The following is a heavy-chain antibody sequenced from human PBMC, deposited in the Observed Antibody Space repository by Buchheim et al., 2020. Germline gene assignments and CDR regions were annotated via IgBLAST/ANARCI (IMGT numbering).Heavy chain of an antibody. CDR3: ARDLDGIDY. CDR1: GGPISSYY. CDR2: IYYSGST. J-gene: IGHJ4*02. Sequence: QVQLQESGPGLVKPSETLSLTCTVSGGPISSYYWSWIRQPPGKGLEWIGYIYYSGSTNYNPSLKSRVTISVDTSKNQFSLKLSSVTAADTAVYYCARDLDGIDYWGQGTL. D-gene: IGHD5-24*01. V-gene: IGHV4-59*01.